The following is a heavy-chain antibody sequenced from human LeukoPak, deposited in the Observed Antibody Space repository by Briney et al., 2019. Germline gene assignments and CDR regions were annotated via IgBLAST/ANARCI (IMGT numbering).Heavy chain of an antibody. J-gene: IGHJ4*02. V-gene: IGHV4-59*08. D-gene: IGHD2-21*01. CDR2: IYYSGST. CDR1: GGSISSYY. Sequence: SETLSLTCTVSGGSISSYYWSWIRQPPGKGLEWIGYIYYSGSTNYNPSLKSRVTISVDTSKNQFSLKLRSVTAADTAVYYCARHEFASPFDSWGQGTLVTVSS. CDR3: ARHEFASPFDS.